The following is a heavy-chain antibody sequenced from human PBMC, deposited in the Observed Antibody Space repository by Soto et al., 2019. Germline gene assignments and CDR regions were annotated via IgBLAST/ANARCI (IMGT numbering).Heavy chain of an antibody. CDR3: AKDLSILWFGESPRAFDI. V-gene: IGHV3-23*01. CDR1: GFTFSSYA. CDR2: ISGSGGST. Sequence: GGSLRLSCAASGFTFSSYAMSWVRQAPGKGLKWVSAISGSGGSTYYADSVKGRFTISRDNSKNTLYLQMNSLRAEDTAVYYCAKDLSILWFGESPRAFDIWGQGTMVTVSS. J-gene: IGHJ3*02. D-gene: IGHD3-10*01.